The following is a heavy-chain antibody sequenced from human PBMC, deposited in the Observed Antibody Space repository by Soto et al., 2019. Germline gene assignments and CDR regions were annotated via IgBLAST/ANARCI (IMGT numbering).Heavy chain of an antibody. V-gene: IGHV1-3*05. J-gene: IGHJ4*02. CDR1: GYMFTSYA. CDR3: ARDRSYCGGACPGGY. CDR2: INAGKGNT. Sequence: QVQLVQSGAEEKKPGASVKVSCKAFGYMFTSYAMHWVRQAPGQRLEWMGWINAGKGNTKYSEKFQGRVTITRDTSASTAYMELSSLKSEDTAVYYCARDRSYCGGACPGGYWGQGTLVTVSS. D-gene: IGHD2-21*02.